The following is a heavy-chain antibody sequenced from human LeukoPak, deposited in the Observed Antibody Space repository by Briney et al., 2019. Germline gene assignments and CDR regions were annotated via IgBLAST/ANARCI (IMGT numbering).Heavy chain of an antibody. J-gene: IGHJ4*02. Sequence: GGSLRLSCAASGFTFSSYGMHWVRQAPGKGLEWVAFIRYDGSNKHYADSVKGRFTISRDNSNNTLYLQMNSLRAEDTAVYYCAKVPAATQYYFDYWGQGTLVTVSS. CDR1: GFTFSSYG. CDR3: AKVPAATQYYFDY. V-gene: IGHV3-30*02. CDR2: IRYDGSNK. D-gene: IGHD2-2*01.